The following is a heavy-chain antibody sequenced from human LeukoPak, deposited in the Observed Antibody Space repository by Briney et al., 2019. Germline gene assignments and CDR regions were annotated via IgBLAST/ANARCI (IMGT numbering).Heavy chain of an antibody. CDR1: GYSFTNYA. CDR2: INTNTGNP. D-gene: IGHD4-23*01. J-gene: IGHJ3*02. CDR3: ASKIGRWALDI. V-gene: IGHV7-4-1*02. Sequence: AAVKVSCKASGYSFTNYAMNWVRQASGQGLEWMGWINTNTGNPTYAQGFTGRFVFSLDTSVSTAYLQISSLKAEDTAVYYCASKIGRWALDIWGQGTMITVSS.